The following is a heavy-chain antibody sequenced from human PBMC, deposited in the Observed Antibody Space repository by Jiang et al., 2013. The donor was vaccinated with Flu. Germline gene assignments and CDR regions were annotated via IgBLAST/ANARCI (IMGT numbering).Heavy chain of an antibody. V-gene: IGHV3-30*18. D-gene: IGHD1-26*01. CDR3: AKGRLSYATTSYSKRVCDS. Sequence: VQLLESGGGVVQPGNSLTLSCAASGFTFSSYGMHWVRQAPGKGLEWVAIISYDGNTKYYSDSVKGRFTISRDESKNTLYLQMNSLRPEDTAVYYCAKGRLSYATTSYSKRVCDSWGQGTLVTVSS. CDR2: ISYDGNTK. J-gene: IGHJ4*02. CDR1: GFTFSSYG.